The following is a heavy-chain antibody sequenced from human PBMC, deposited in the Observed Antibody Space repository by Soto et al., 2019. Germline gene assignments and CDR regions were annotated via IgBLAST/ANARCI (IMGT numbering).Heavy chain of an antibody. CDR2: IWSGEINK. V-gene: IGHV3-33*01. Sequence: QVQLVESGGGVVLTGRSLRLSCAASGFTFSSYGMHWVRQAPGKGLEWVAVIWSGEINKYYADSVKGRFTISRDNSKKTLILQMNSLRAEDTAVYYCARDRYCSGGSCFSSQSDYFDYWGQGTLVTVSS. D-gene: IGHD2-15*01. CDR1: GFTFSSYG. J-gene: IGHJ4*02. CDR3: ARDRYCSGGSCFSSQSDYFDY.